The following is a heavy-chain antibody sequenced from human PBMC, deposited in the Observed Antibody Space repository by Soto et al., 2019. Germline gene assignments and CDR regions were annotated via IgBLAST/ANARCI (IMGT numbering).Heavy chain of an antibody. CDR1: GYSFTSYW. CDR3: ARQDYDFWSGYYNYYYYGMDV. CDR2: IDPSDSYT. D-gene: IGHD3-3*01. J-gene: IGHJ6*02. V-gene: IGHV5-10-1*01. Sequence: GEALKISCKGSGYSFTSYWISWVRQMPGKGLEWMGRIDPSDSYTNFSPFFQGHVTISADKSISTAYLQWSSLKASDTAMYYCARQDYDFWSGYYNYYYYGMDVWGQGTTVTVSS.